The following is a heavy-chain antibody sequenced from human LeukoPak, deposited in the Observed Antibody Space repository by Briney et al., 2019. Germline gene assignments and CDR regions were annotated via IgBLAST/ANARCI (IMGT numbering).Heavy chain of an antibody. CDR2: MNPNSGNT. J-gene: IGHJ6*03. CDR1: GYTFTSYD. D-gene: IGHD4-11*01. Sequence: ASVKVSCKASGYTFTSYDINWVRQATGQGLEWMGWMNPNSGNTGYAQKFQGRVTITTDESTSTAYMELSSLRSEDTAVYYCASGRMEYSNYYYYYMDVWGKGTTVTVSS. V-gene: IGHV1-8*01. CDR3: ASGRMEYSNYYYYYMDV.